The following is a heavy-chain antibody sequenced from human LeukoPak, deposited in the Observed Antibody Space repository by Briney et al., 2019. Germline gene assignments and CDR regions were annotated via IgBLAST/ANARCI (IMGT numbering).Heavy chain of an antibody. V-gene: IGHV1-2*04. CDR2: INPNSGGT. Sequence: ASVKVSCKASGYTFTGYYMHWVRQALGQGLEWMGWINPNSGGTNYAQKFQGWVTMTRDTSISTAYMELSRLRSDDTAVYYCAREQLGNAFDIWGQGTMVTVSS. J-gene: IGHJ3*02. CDR1: GYTFTGYY. D-gene: IGHD6-13*01. CDR3: AREQLGNAFDI.